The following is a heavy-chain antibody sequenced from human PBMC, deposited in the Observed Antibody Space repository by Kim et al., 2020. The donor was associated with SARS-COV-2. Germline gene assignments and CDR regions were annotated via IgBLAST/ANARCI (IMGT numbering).Heavy chain of an antibody. J-gene: IGHJ4*02. CDR1: GFTFDDYA. Sequence: GESLKISCAASGFTFDDYAMHWVRQAPGKGLEWVSLISGDGGSTYYADSVKGRFTISRDNSKNSLYLQMNSLRTEDTALYYCARGLWRGVRGLVLYWGQGTLVTVSS. V-gene: IGHV3-43*02. D-gene: IGHD3-10*01. CDR3: ARGLWRGVRGLVLY. CDR2: ISGDGGST.